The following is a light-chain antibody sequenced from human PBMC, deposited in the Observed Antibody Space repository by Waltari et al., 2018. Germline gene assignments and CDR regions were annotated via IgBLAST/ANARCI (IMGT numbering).Light chain of an antibody. J-gene: IGKJ1*01. Sequence: AIQMTQSPSSLSASVGDRVTITCRASQDIRSDLGWYQQKPGKAPTLLIFAASILQSGVSSRFSGSGSSTDFTLTISSLQPDDFATYYCLQDFSYPRTFGQGTRVEF. CDR1: QDIRSD. CDR3: LQDFSYPRT. V-gene: IGKV1-6*01. CDR2: AAS.